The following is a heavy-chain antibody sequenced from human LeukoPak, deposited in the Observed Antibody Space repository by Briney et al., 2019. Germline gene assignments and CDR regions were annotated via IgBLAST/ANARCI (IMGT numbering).Heavy chain of an antibody. Sequence: GGSLRLSCAASGFTFSSYAMHWVRQAPGKGLEWVAVIWYDGSNKYYADSVKGRLTISRDNSENTLYLQMNSLRAEDTAVYYCAKDRARLWFGEFDPWGQGTLVTVSS. D-gene: IGHD3-10*01. CDR3: AKDRARLWFGEFDP. J-gene: IGHJ5*02. CDR2: IWYDGSNK. CDR1: GFTFSSYA. V-gene: IGHV3-33*06.